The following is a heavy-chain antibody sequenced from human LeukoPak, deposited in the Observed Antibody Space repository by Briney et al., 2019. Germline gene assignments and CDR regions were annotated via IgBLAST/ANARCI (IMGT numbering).Heavy chain of an antibody. CDR3: AKYARRTIPRFDFDY. CDR1: GFTFSDYY. V-gene: IGHV3-11*01. CDR2: ISSSGSTI. J-gene: IGHJ4*02. D-gene: IGHD2-2*02. Sequence: PGGSLRLSCAASGFTFSDYYMSWIRQAPGKGLEWVSYISSSGSTIYYADSVKGRFTISRDNSKNTLYLQMNSLRAEDTAVYYCAKYARRTIPRFDFDYWGQGTLVTVSS.